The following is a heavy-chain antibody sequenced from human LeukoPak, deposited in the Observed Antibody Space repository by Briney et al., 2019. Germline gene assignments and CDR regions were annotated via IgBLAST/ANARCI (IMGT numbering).Heavy chain of an antibody. V-gene: IGHV1-18*01. J-gene: IGHJ5*02. CDR3: ARVGSHSSSYWLDP. D-gene: IGHD6-13*01. CDR1: GYTVTSYG. CDR2: ISPYNRNT. Sequence: ASVKVSCKASGYTVTSYGIRWVRQAPGQGLEWMGWISPYNRNTNYAQKLQGRVTSTTDTATTTAYMELRSLRSDDRAVYYCARVGSHSSSYWLDPWGQGTLVTVS.